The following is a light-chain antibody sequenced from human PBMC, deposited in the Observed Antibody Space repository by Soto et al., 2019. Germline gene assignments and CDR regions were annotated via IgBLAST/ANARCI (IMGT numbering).Light chain of an antibody. CDR2: EVN. J-gene: IGLJ1*01. CDR1: MRDVGGYNY. V-gene: IGLV2-8*01. CDR3: SSYGGYNNVV. Sequence: QAVLTQPASVSGSPGQSITISCAGTMRDVGGYNYVSWFQQHPGKAPKLIIHEVNQRPSGVPDRFSGSKSGNTASLTVSGLQAEDEGTYYCSSYGGYNNVVFGTGTKLTVL.